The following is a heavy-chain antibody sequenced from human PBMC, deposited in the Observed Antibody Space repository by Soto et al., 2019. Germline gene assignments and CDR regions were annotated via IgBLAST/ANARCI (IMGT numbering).Heavy chain of an antibody. Sequence: LSLTCAVSGGSISAAGDSWSWMRQPPGGGLEWIGYIYHSGTLLYNPSLKTRRTMSLDRSNNQFSLTLNSVTAADTAVYYCARAQFYSGSGIYNNLMFDPWGQGIQVTVSS. CDR1: GGSISAAGDS. J-gene: IGHJ5*02. V-gene: IGHV4-30-2*01. D-gene: IGHD3-10*01. CDR2: IYHSGTL. CDR3: ARAQFYSGSGIYNNLMFDP.